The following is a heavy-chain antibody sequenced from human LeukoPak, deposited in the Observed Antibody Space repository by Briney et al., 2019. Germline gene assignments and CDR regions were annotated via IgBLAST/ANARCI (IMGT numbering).Heavy chain of an antibody. CDR1: GGSISSGGYY. Sequence: PSETLSLTCTVSGGSISSGGYYWSWVRQAPGKGLEWVSAISGSGGSTYYADSVKGRFTISRDNSKNTLYLQMNSLRAEDTAVYYCAKDMGRIAAAGTGDYWGQGTLVTVSS. CDR2: ISGSGGST. D-gene: IGHD6-13*01. V-gene: IGHV3-23*01. CDR3: AKDMGRIAAAGTGDY. J-gene: IGHJ4*02.